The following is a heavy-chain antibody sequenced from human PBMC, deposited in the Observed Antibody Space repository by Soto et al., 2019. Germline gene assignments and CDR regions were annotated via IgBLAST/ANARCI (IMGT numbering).Heavy chain of an antibody. V-gene: IGHV3-30*18. D-gene: IGHD4-4*01. CDR1: GFSFDAYG. J-gene: IGHJ6*02. Sequence: GGSLRLSCAGSGFSFDAYGMHWVRQAPGKGLEWLTTVSFDSKNKYYIDSVEGRFTISRDNSKNMLFLQMNSLRHEDTAVYYCAKESVETSYSYYGMDVWGPGTTVTVSS. CDR2: VSFDSKNK. CDR3: AKESVETSYSYYGMDV.